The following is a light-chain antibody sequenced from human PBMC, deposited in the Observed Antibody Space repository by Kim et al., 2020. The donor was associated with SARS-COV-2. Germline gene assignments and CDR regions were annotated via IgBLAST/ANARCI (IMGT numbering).Light chain of an antibody. Sequence: GPSLTSACTGTSSGIGNYKYVSWYQQHPGKAPILMIYDGNNRPSGVSNRFSGSKSGNTASLTISGLQAEDEAHYYCTSYTTSGTWVFGGGTQLTVL. V-gene: IGLV2-14*03. CDR1: SSGIGNYKY. CDR3: TSYTTSGTWV. CDR2: DGN. J-gene: IGLJ3*02.